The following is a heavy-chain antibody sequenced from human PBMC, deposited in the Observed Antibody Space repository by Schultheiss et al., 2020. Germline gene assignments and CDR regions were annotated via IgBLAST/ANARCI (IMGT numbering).Heavy chain of an antibody. J-gene: IGHJ5*02. CDR2: ISTSGST. D-gene: IGHD4-17*01. Sequence: SQTLSLTCTVSGGSISSSSYYWGWIRQPAGKGLEWIGRISTSGSTNYNPSLKSLFTISLDTSKNQFSLRLNSVTAADTAVYYCARVRYYDYGDWGRWFDPWGQGTLVTVSS. V-gene: IGHV4-61*02. CDR3: ARVRYYDYGDWGRWFDP. CDR1: GGSISSSSYY.